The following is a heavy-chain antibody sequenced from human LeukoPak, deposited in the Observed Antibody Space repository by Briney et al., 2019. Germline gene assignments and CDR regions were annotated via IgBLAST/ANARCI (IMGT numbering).Heavy chain of an antibody. CDR3: ARDQATGWFYFDY. D-gene: IGHD6-19*01. CDR2: IYTGGST. J-gene: IGHJ4*02. Sequence: GGSLRLSCTPSGFTVSSNSMTWVRQAPGKGLEWVSVIYTGGSTYYADSMTGRFTISRDTSRNTVYLQMNNLRGEDTAVYYCARDQATGWFYFDYWGQGTLVTVSS. CDR1: GFTVSSNS. V-gene: IGHV3-66*01.